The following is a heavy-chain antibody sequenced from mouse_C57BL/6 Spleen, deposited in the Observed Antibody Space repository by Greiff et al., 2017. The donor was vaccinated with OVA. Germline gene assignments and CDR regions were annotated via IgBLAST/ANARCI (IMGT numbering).Heavy chain of an antibody. Sequence: QVQLKQPGAELVKPGASVKMSCKASGYTFTSYWITWVKQRPGQGLEWIGDIYPGSGSTNYNEKFKSKATLTVDTSSSTAYMQLSSLTSEDSEVYDCARLDTTVVATGDYWGQGTTLTVSS. J-gene: IGHJ2*01. CDR2: IYPGSGST. D-gene: IGHD1-1*01. CDR1: GYTFTSYW. V-gene: IGHV1-55*01. CDR3: ARLDTTVVATGDY.